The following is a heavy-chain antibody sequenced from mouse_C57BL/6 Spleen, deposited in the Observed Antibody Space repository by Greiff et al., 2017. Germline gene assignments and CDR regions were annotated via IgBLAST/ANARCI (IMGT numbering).Heavy chain of an antibody. Sequence: VQLQQSGAELARPGASVKMSCKASGYTFTSYTMHWVKQRPGQGLEWIGYINPSSGYTKYNQKFKDKATLTADKSSSTAYMQLSRLTSEDSAVHYCASGGYYEEDYCDYWGQGTTLTVSS. J-gene: IGHJ2*01. V-gene: IGHV1-4*01. D-gene: IGHD2-3*01. CDR3: ASGGYYEEDYCDY. CDR2: INPSSGYT. CDR1: GYTFTSYT.